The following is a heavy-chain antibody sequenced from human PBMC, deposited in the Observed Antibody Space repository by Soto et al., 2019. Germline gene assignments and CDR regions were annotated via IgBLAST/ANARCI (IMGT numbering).Heavy chain of an antibody. Sequence: PGGSLRLSCAASGFTFSSYAMSWVRQAPGKGLEWVSVISGSGGSTYYADSVKGRFTISRDNSKNTLYLQMNRPRPADTAVYYCARDGYYDSSGYSYYCGQGTLVTVAS. CDR1: GFTFSSYA. J-gene: IGHJ4*03. CDR2: ISGSGGST. CDR3: ARDGYYDSSGYSYY. V-gene: IGHV3-23*01. D-gene: IGHD3-22*01.